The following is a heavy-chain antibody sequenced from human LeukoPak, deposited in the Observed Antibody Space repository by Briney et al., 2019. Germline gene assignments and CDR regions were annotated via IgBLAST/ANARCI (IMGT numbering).Heavy chain of an antibody. CDR3: ARSNGAISAAEDY. D-gene: IGHD6-13*01. J-gene: IGHJ4*02. Sequence: PSETLSLTCTVSGGSINNYYWSWIRQPPRKGLEWIGYIHYSGTTNYNPSLKSRLTMSVDTSKNQFSLKLSSVTAADTAVYYCARSNGAISAAEDYWGQGTLVTVSS. CDR2: IHYSGTT. CDR1: GGSINNYY. V-gene: IGHV4-59*01.